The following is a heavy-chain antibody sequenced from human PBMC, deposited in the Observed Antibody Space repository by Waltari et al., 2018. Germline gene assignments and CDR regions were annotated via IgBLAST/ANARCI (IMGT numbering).Heavy chain of an antibody. CDR1: GYTFTSYW. CDR3: ARQGSSDWLPPDP. CDR2: IYPGDSDN. J-gene: IGHJ5*02. V-gene: IGHV5-51*01. D-gene: IGHD6-19*01. Sequence: EVRLVQSGAEVKKPGESLKISCKGSGYTFTSYWIGWVRQMPGKGLEWRGIIYPGDSDNRYRPSFQGQVTISADKSISTAYLQWTSLKASDTAMYYCARQGSSDWLPPDPWGQGTLVTVSS.